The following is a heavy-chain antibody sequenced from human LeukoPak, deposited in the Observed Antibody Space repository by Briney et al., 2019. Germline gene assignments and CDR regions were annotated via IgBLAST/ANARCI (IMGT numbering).Heavy chain of an antibody. D-gene: IGHD6-13*01. CDR1: GFTVSSNY. CDR2: IYSGGST. CDR3: AREESRLAAAGNPLDY. J-gene: IGHJ4*02. V-gene: IGHV3-66*01. Sequence: GGSLRLSCAASGFTVSSNYMSWVRQAPGKGLEWVSVIYSGGSTYYADSMKGRFTISRDNSKNTLYLQMNSLRAEDTAVYYCAREESRLAAAGNPLDYWGQGTLVTVSS.